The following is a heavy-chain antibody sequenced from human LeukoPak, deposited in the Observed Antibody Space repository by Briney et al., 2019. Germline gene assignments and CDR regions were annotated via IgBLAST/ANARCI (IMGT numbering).Heavy chain of an antibody. J-gene: IGHJ6*03. CDR1: GYTFTSYD. CDR3: ARGRRGGYNYFDYYYYMDV. V-gene: IGHV1-8*01. Sequence: EASVKVSCKASGYTFTSYDINWVRQATGQGLEWMGWMNPNSGNTGYAQKFQGRVTMTRNTSISTAYMELSSLRSEDTAVYYCARGRRGGYNYFDYYYYMDVWGKGTTVTISS. CDR2: MNPNSGNT. D-gene: IGHD5-24*01.